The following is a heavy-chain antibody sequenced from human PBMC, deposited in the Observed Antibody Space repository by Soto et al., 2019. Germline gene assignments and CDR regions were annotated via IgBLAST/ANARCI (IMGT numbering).Heavy chain of an antibody. D-gene: IGHD1-26*01. Sequence: QVQLVQSGAEVKMPGASVRVSCETSGYTFTSYYIHWMRQVPGQGLEWMGIVNPSDDTSGRAQKFRGRLTMTRDTSTSTVYMDLSSLTSEDTAFYYCARDARRDGLGADLRDVFDIWGQGTVVTVSS. J-gene: IGHJ3*02. V-gene: IGHV1-46*01. CDR1: GYTFTSYY. CDR2: VNPSDDTS. CDR3: ARDARRDGLGADLRDVFDI.